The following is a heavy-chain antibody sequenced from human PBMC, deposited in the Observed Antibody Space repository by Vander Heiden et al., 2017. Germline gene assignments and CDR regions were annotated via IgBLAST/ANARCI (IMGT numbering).Heavy chain of an antibody. CDR3: ARDRGGANNGMDV. J-gene: IGHJ6*02. V-gene: IGHV1-69*01. CDR1: GGTFSSDA. D-gene: IGHD3-10*01. Sequence: QVQLVQSGAEVKKPGSSVKVSCKASGGTFSSDAISWVRQAPGQGLEWMGGIIPIFGKANYAQKVQGRVTITADESTSTAYMELSSMRYEDTAVYYFARDRGGANNGMDVWGQGTTVTVSS. CDR2: IIPIFGKA.